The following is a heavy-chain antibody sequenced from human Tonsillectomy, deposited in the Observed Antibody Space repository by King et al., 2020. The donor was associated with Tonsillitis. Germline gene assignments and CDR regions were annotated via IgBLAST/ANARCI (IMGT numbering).Heavy chain of an antibody. Sequence: HVQLQQWGAGLLKPSETLSLTCAVYGGSFSGYYWNWIRQPPGKGLEWSGEINHGGSTNYNPSLKCRVTISVDTSKNQFSLKLNSVTVADTAVYYCARRLGYFDTSAYHFDYWGQGTLVTVSS. J-gene: IGHJ4*02. CDR1: GGSFSGYY. CDR3: ARRLGYFDTSAYHFDY. V-gene: IGHV4-34*01. D-gene: IGHD3-22*01. CDR2: INHGGST.